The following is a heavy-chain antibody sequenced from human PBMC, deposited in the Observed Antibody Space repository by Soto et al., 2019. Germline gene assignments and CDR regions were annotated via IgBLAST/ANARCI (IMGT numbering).Heavy chain of an antibody. V-gene: IGHV3-30-3*01. Sequence: QVQVVESGGGVVQPGRSLRLSCAASGFTFSSYTMHWVRQAPGMGLEWVAVISYDGSSKYYADSVKGRFSISRDNSKNTLYLQMNTLRAEDAALYYCATEKGSATFDCWGQGTLVTVSS. J-gene: IGHJ4*02. CDR1: GFTFSSYT. CDR3: ATEKGSATFDC. CDR2: ISYDGSSK.